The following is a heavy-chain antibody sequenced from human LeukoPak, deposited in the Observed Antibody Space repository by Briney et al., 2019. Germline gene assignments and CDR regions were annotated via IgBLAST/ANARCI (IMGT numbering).Heavy chain of an antibody. V-gene: IGHV3-30-3*01. CDR1: GFTFSSYA. CDR2: ISYDENNK. D-gene: IGHD2-2*01. Sequence: GGSLRLSCAASGFTFSSYAMHWVRQAPGKGLEWVAVISYDENNKYYADSVKGRFTISRDNSKNTLYLQMNSLRAEDTAVYFCARGGHCSTTSCSNYDGMDVWGQGTTLTVSS. CDR3: ARGGHCSTTSCSNYDGMDV. J-gene: IGHJ6*02.